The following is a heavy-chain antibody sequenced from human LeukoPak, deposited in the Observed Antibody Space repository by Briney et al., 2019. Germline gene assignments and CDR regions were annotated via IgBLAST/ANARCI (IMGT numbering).Heavy chain of an antibody. V-gene: IGHV3-48*01. J-gene: IGHJ3*02. CDR1: GFTSTIFG. D-gene: IGHD3-3*01. Sequence: GGSLRLSCAASGFTSTIFGLNWVRQAPGKGPEWVSYIDARSGITYYADSVQGRFTISRDNAKESVFLQMKSLRADDTAVYYCARTYDFGRGPPGDAFDNWGPGTSVIVSS. CDR2: IDARSGIT. CDR3: ARTYDFGRGPPGDAFDN.